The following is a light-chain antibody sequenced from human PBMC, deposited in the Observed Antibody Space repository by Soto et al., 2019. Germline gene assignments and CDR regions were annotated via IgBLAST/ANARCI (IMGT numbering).Light chain of an antibody. V-gene: IGLV1-51*02. Sequence: QSVLTQPPSVSAAPGQKVTISCSGSSSNIANNYVSWYQHLPGTAPKLLIYENNLRPSGIPDRFSGSKSGTSATLGITGLQTGDEADYYCGTWDTSLSAGVFGGGTQLTVL. J-gene: IGLJ3*02. CDR2: ENN. CDR1: SSNIANNY. CDR3: GTWDTSLSAGV.